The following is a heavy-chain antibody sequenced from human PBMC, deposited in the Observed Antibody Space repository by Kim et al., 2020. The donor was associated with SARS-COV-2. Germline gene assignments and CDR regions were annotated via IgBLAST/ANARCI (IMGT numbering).Heavy chain of an antibody. CDR2: IYSGGST. J-gene: IGHJ6*02. CDR1: GFSVNSKS. D-gene: IGHD3-10*01. V-gene: IGHV3-53*01. Sequence: GGSLRLSCAASGFSVNSKSMTWVRHAPGKGLEWVSIIYSGGSTYYADSVKGRFTISRDNSKNTMYLQMNSLRAEDTAVYYCALRIKLDRGIIIPGGYGMDVWGQGTTVTVSS. CDR3: ALRIKLDRGIIIPGGYGMDV.